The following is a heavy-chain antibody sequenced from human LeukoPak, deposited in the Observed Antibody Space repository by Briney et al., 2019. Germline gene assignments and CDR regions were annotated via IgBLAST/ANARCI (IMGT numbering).Heavy chain of an antibody. J-gene: IGHJ4*02. CDR2: TRPDKDDK. V-gene: IGHV3-30*02. CDR3: AKGVSEWGNLGN. Sequence: TGGSLRLSCTMSGFRSSNYGLCWVRQAPDKGLEWVAFTRPDKDDKYYSDSVRGRFTISRDNPKNTLYLQMNSLRVEDTALYFCAKGVSEWGNLGNWGQGTLVTVSS. D-gene: IGHD7-27*01. CDR1: GFRSSNYG.